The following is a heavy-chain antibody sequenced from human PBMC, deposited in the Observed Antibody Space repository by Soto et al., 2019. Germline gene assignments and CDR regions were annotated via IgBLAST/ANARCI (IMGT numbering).Heavy chain of an antibody. CDR2: INPNSGGT. V-gene: IGHV1-2*02. D-gene: IGHD3-9*01. Sequence: ASVKVSCKASGYTFTGYYMHWVRQAPGQGLEWMGWINPNSGGTNCAQKFQGRVTMTRDTSISTAYMELSRLRSDDTAVYYCARDATPLRYFDWLLYVNWFDPWGQGTLVTVSS. CDR3: ARDATPLRYFDWLLYVNWFDP. CDR1: GYTFTGYY. J-gene: IGHJ5*02.